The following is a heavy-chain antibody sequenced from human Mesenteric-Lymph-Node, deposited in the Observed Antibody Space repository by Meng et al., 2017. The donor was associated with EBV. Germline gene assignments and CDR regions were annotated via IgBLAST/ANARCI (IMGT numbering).Heavy chain of an antibody. V-gene: IGHV3-11*01. CDR2: IDGSGRTI. D-gene: IGHD1-26*01. Sequence: QVQVGESGGGLVKPGGSLGPSCAASGFTFSDYYMNWIRQAPGKGLEWLSYIDGSGRTIRYADSVKGRFTISRDNAKNSLYLRMDSLRDEDTAVYYCAVNIVGDGYFEHWGQGTLVTVSS. J-gene: IGHJ4*02. CDR1: GFTFSDYY. CDR3: AVNIVGDGYFEH.